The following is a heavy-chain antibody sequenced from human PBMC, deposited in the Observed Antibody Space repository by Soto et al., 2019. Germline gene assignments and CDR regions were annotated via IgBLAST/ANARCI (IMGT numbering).Heavy chain of an antibody. V-gene: IGHV3-23*01. D-gene: IGHD3-10*01. Sequence: GGSLRLSCSASGFTFDTYAMTWVRQSPGKGLEWVSTLSADGRNTYYTDSVKGRFTISRDNSKNTLSLQMNSLGVEDTAIYYCAKGLHWFGELLPANYHYGMEVWGQGTTVTVSS. J-gene: IGHJ6*02. CDR3: AKGLHWFGELLPANYHYGMEV. CDR2: LSADGRNT. CDR1: GFTFDTYA.